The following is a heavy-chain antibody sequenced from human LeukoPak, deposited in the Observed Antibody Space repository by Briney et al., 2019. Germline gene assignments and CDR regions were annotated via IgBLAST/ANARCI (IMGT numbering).Heavy chain of an antibody. D-gene: IGHD6-13*01. CDR3: ARDSSWAFDY. V-gene: IGHV4-34*04. J-gene: IGHJ4*02. Sequence: SETLSLTCAVYGGSFSGYYWSWIRQPPGKGLEWIGEINHSGSTNNNPSLKSRATISVDTSKNQFSLKLSSVTAADTAVYYCARDSSWAFDYWGQGTLVTVSS. CDR1: GGSFSGYY. CDR2: INHSGST.